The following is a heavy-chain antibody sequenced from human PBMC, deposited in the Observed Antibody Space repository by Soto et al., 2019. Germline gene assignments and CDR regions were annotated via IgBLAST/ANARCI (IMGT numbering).Heavy chain of an antibody. V-gene: IGHV1-69*06. D-gene: IGHD3-3*02. CDR2: IIPIFGTA. CDR3: ARESGAIFGLLIVEEGQHYGMDG. J-gene: IGHJ6*04. CDR1: GGTFSSYA. Sequence: QVPLVQSGAEVKKPGSSVKVSCKASGGTFSSYALSWVRQAPGKGLEWMVGIIPIFGTANYAQKFQGRVTVTADKSTNTANMGPCRVPARVTGANSGARESGAIFGLLIVEEGQHYGMDGWGKGTTVTVS.